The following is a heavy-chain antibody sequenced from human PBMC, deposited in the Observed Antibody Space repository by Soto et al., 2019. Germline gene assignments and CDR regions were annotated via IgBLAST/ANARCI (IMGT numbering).Heavy chain of an antibody. CDR3: ARGLNVYYFDY. Sequence: GASVKVSCKASGYTFTSYSMHWVRQAPGQRLEWMGWINAGNGNTKYSQKFQGRVTITRDTSASTAYMGLSSLRSEDTAVYYCARGLNVYYFDYWGQGTLVTVSS. D-gene: IGHD3-16*01. CDR2: INAGNGNT. CDR1: GYTFTSYS. J-gene: IGHJ4*02. V-gene: IGHV1-3*01.